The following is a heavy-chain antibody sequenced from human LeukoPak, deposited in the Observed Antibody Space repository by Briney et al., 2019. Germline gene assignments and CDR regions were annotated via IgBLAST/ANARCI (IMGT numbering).Heavy chain of an antibody. CDR3: ARQNGYGTFDY. CDR1: GHNANSHW. V-gene: IGHV5-51*01. CDR2: IFPGDSDT. J-gene: IGHJ4*02. D-gene: IGHD5-18*01. Sequence: GESLKISCQGFGHNANSHWMAWVRQMPGQGLEWMGIIFPGDSDTRYNPSFEGQVTISADKSIGTVYLQWNSLKASDTAMYYCARQNGYGTFDYWGQGTLVTVSS.